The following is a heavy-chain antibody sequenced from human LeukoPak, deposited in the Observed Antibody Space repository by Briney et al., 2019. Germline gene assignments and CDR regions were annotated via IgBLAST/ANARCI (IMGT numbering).Heavy chain of an antibody. CDR3: AKDSCSSTSCRGYFGY. CDR2: ISGSSLSI. Sequence: GGSLRLSCAASGFTFSNHAMSWVRQAPGKGLEWVSDISGSSLSIHYADSVKGRFTISRDNSKNTLYLQMNSLRAEDTAVYYCAKDSCSSTSCRGYFGYWGQGTLVTVSS. J-gene: IGHJ4*02. V-gene: IGHV3-23*01. D-gene: IGHD2-2*01. CDR1: GFTFSNHA.